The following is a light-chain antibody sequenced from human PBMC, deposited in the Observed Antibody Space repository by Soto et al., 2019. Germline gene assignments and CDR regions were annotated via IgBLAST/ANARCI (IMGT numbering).Light chain of an antibody. J-gene: IGKJ4*01. Sequence: DVQMTQSPSSLSASVGDRVTITCRASQDINSYLAWYQQKPGNAPKSLIYAASSLQTGVPSRFSGGESGTDFTLTISNLQPEDSATYYCQQYNIYPLTFGGGTKVEIK. CDR1: QDINSY. CDR3: QQYNIYPLT. CDR2: AAS. V-gene: IGKV1D-16*01.